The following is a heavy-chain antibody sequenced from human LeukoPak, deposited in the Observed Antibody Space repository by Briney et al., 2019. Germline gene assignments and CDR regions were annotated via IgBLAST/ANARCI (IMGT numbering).Heavy chain of an antibody. J-gene: IGHJ4*02. D-gene: IGHD2-15*01. V-gene: IGHV3-66*01. Sequence: GGSLRLSCAASGFTVSSNYMSWVRQAPGKGLEWVSVIYSGGSTYYADSVKGRFTISRDNSKNMLYLQMNSLRAEDTAVYYCARDAANYCSGGSCYGGYFDYWGQGTLVTVSS. CDR1: GFTVSSNY. CDR3: ARDAANYCSGGSCYGGYFDY. CDR2: IYSGGST.